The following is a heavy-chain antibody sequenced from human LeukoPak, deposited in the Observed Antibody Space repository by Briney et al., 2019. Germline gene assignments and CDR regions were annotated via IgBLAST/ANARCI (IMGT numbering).Heavy chain of an antibody. V-gene: IGHV3-30*02. CDR1: ELTFSSYG. Sequence: RGSLRLSCAASELTFSSYGMHWVRQAPGKGLEWVAFIRYDGSNKYYADSVKGRFTISRDNSKNTLYLQMNSLRAEDTAVYYCAKDSMWLLDKDGIDYWGQGTLVTVSS. D-gene: IGHD5-12*01. J-gene: IGHJ4*02. CDR2: IRYDGSNK. CDR3: AKDSMWLLDKDGIDY.